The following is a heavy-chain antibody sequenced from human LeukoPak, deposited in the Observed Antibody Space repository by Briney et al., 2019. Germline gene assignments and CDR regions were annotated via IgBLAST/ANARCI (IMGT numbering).Heavy chain of an antibody. CDR1: GFTFSNHA. Sequence: GGSRRLSCAASGFTFSNHAMSWVRQAPGKGPEWVSAISVSGGSTYYADSVKGRFTISRDNSKNTLYLQMNSLRAEDTAVYYCARSYNSGWPYYFDYWGQGTLVTVSS. V-gene: IGHV3-23*01. CDR2: ISVSGGST. D-gene: IGHD6-19*01. J-gene: IGHJ4*02. CDR3: ARSYNSGWPYYFDY.